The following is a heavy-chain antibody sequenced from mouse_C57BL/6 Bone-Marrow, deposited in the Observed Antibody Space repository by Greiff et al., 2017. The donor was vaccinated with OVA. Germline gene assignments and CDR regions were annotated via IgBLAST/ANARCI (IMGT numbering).Heavy chain of an antibody. V-gene: IGHV1-22*01. Sequence: EVKLQESGPELVKPGASVKMSCKASGYTFTDYNMHWVKQSHGKSLEWIGYINPNNGGTSYTQKFKGKATLTVNKSSSTAYMELRSLTSEDSAVYYCAKLNPSIDYWGQGTTLTVSS. CDR3: AKLNPSIDY. CDR2: INPNNGGT. CDR1: GYTFTDYN. J-gene: IGHJ2*01. D-gene: IGHD4-1*01.